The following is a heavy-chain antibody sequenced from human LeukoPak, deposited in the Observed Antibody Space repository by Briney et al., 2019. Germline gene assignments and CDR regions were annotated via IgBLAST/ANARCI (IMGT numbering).Heavy chain of an antibody. CDR1: GFTFSSYA. Sequence: GRSQRLSCAASGFTFSSYAMHWVCQAPGKGLEWVAVISYDGSNKYYADSVKGRFTISRDNSKNTLYLQMNSLRAEDTAVYYCARDRAVVPAAIGVYWGQGTLVTVSS. CDR3: ARDRAVVPAAIGVY. CDR2: ISYDGSNK. V-gene: IGHV3-30-3*01. D-gene: IGHD2-2*02. J-gene: IGHJ4*02.